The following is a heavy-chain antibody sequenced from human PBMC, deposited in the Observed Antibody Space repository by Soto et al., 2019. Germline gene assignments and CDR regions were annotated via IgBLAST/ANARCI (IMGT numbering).Heavy chain of an antibody. V-gene: IGHV1-18*01. Sequence: DSVMVSCKASGYTFTSYGISWVRQAPGQGLEWMGWIGAYNGNTNYAQKLQGRVTMTTDTSTSTAYMELRSLRSDDTAVYYCARFSSGWYFAFDICGQGTMVTVSS. J-gene: IGHJ3*02. CDR1: GYTFTSYG. CDR2: IGAYNGNT. D-gene: IGHD6-19*01. CDR3: ARFSSGWYFAFDI.